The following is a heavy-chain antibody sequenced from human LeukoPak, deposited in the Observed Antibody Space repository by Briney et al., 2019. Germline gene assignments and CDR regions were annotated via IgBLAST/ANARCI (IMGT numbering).Heavy chain of an antibody. D-gene: IGHD3-22*01. V-gene: IGHV3-21*01. J-gene: IGHJ4*02. CDR1: GFTFSSYS. CDR3: ARRGYYDYSGFDY. CDR2: ISSSSSYI. Sequence: GGSLRLSCAASGFTFSSYSMNWVRQAPGKGLEWVSSISSSSSYIYYADSVKGRFTISRDNAKNSLYLQMNSLRAEDTALYYCARRGYYDYSGFDYWGQGTLVTVSS.